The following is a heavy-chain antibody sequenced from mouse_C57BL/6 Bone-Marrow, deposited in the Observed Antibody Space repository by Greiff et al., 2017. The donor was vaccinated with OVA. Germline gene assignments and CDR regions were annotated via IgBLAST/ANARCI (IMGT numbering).Heavy chain of an antibody. CDR3: ARSYYSNPAWFAY. D-gene: IGHD2-5*01. V-gene: IGHV14-2*01. Sequence: LVESGAELVKPGASVKLSCTASGFNIKDYYMHWVKQRTEQGLEWIGRIDAEDGETKYAPKFQGKATITADTSSNKAYLQLSSLTSEDTAVYYCARSYYSNPAWFAYWGQGTLVTVSA. CDR1: GFNIKDYY. J-gene: IGHJ3*01. CDR2: IDAEDGET.